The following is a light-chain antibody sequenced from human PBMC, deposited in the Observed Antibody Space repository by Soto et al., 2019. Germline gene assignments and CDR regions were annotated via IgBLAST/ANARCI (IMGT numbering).Light chain of an antibody. CDR3: QKCDSAPRT. CDR1: QAISNS. Sequence: DLQMTQSPSSLFASVGEKVIITCRASQAISNSLAWYHQRPGEAPKLLVYAASTLQTGVSSRFSGGGSGTHFTLTIDSLQPGDVGAYYCQKCDSAPRTFGRGTTVEI. V-gene: IGKV1-27*01. J-gene: IGKJ1*01. CDR2: AAS.